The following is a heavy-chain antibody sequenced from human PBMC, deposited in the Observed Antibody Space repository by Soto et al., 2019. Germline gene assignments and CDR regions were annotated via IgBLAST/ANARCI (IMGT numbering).Heavy chain of an antibody. CDR1: GDTFSSHA. CDR3: ARDLGGCSAGSCRYNWFDP. CDR2: IIPIYGTT. Sequence: SVKVSCKTSGDTFSSHAISWVRQAPGQGLEWMGGIIPIYGTTNYAQNFQDRVTITADASTSTAYTELSSLRSDDTAVYYCARDLGGCSAGSCRYNWFDPWGQGTLVTVSS. J-gene: IGHJ5*02. V-gene: IGHV1-69*13. D-gene: IGHD2-15*01.